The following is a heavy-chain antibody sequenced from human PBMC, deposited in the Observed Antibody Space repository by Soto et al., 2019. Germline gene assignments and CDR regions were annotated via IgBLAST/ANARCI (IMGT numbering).Heavy chain of an antibody. J-gene: IGHJ5*02. D-gene: IGHD6-19*01. CDR2: IYPGDSDT. CDR1: GYSFTSYW. V-gene: IGHV5-51*01. CDR3: ARQIIAVASGEFDP. Sequence: PGESLKISCQGSGYSFTSYWIGWVRQMPGKGLEWMGIIYPGDSDTRYSPSFQGQVTISADKSISTAYLQWCSLKASDTAMYYCARQIIAVASGEFDPWGQGTLVTVSS.